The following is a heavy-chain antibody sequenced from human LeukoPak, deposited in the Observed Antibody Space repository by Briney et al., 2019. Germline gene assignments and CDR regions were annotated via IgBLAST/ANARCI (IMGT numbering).Heavy chain of an antibody. J-gene: IGHJ4*02. CDR3: ARSVSAGPQGAYFDY. V-gene: IGHV1-69*04. CDR1: GGTFSSYA. D-gene: IGHD6-13*01. CDR2: IIPILGIA. Sequence: SVKVSCKASGGTFSSYAISWVRQAPGQGLEWMGRIIPILGIANYAQKFQGRVTITADKSTSTAYMELSSLRSEDTAVYYCARSVSAGPQGAYFDYWGQGTLVTVSS.